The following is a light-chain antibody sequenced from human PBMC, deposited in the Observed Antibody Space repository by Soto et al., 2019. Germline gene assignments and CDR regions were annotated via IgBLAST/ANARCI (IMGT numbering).Light chain of an antibody. CDR2: GAS. V-gene: IGKV3-15*01. Sequence: EIVVRQSPATLSFSPGERVSLSCRASQSVDINLAWYQQRAGQAPRLLVYGASTKATDMPGRFSARGAGTEFTLTINNLKSEDGAVYYCQQYRNSPRTFGQGTKVDIK. CDR1: QSVDIN. CDR3: QQYRNSPRT. J-gene: IGKJ1*01.